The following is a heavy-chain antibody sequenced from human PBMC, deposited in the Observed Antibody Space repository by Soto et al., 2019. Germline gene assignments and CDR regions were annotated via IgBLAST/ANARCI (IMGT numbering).Heavy chain of an antibody. CDR1: GFVFSNYA. D-gene: IGHD3-16*01. CDR3: AKGRTFFDF. J-gene: IGHJ4*02. CDR2: ISDSGSAT. V-gene: IGHV3-23*01. Sequence: EVHLLESGGDLVQPGGSLRLSCAASGFVFSNYAMTWVRQTPGKGLEWVSDISDSGSATHYSDSVKGRFTISRDDSKNTLYLQMDRLRAEDAAVYYCAKGRTFFDFCGQGTLVTVSS.